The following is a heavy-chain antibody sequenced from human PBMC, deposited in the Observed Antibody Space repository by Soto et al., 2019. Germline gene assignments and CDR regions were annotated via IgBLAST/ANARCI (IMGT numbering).Heavy chain of an antibody. CDR2: IYYSGST. V-gene: IGHV4-59*08. J-gene: IGHJ6*02. CDR1: SGSISSYY. Sequence: PSEPLSLTCTVCSGSISSYYWSWIRQHPGKGLEWIGYIYYSGSTNYNPSLKSRVTISVDTSKNQFSLKLSSVTAADTAVYYCARHTGIAVAGFFNYYYYGMDVWGQGTTVTVSS. CDR3: ARHTGIAVAGFFNYYYYGMDV. D-gene: IGHD6-19*01.